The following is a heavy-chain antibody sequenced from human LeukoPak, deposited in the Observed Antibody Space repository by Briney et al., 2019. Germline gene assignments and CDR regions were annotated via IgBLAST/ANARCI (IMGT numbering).Heavy chain of an antibody. J-gene: IGHJ4*02. CDR1: GFTVSSNY. CDR3: ARVFGGNSLDY. Sequence: PGGSLRLSCAASGFTVSSNYMSWVRQAPGKGLEWIGRIHKSGTTYYSPSLKSRVTMSIDTSKNQFSLQLSAVSAADTAIYYCARVFGGNSLDYWGQGTLVAVSS. V-gene: IGHV4-59*10. CDR2: IHKSGTT. D-gene: IGHD1-26*01.